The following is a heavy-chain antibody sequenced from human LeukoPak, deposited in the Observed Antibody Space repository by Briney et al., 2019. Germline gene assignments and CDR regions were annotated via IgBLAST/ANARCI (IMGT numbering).Heavy chain of an antibody. J-gene: IGHJ4*02. CDR2: ISYDGSDK. V-gene: IGHV3-30*03. D-gene: IGHD1-14*01. CDR3: ARDSHRAFDY. Sequence: PGRSLRLSCAASGFTFNNYGLHWVRQAPGKGLEWVAVISYDGSDKYYADSVKGRFTISRDNSKNTLYLQMNSLRAEDTAVYYCARDSHRAFDYWGQGTLVTVSS. CDR1: GFTFNNYG.